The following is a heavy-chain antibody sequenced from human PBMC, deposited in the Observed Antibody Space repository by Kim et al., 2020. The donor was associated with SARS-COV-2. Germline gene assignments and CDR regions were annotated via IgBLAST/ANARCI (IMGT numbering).Heavy chain of an antibody. D-gene: IGHD6-19*01. J-gene: IGHJ4*02. V-gene: IGHV4-39*07. CDR3: ARGAAFSGWTFDY. Sequence: YHPSLTTRFTISVDTSQNQFSLKLSSVTAADTAVYYCARGAAFSGWTFDYWGQGTLVTVSS.